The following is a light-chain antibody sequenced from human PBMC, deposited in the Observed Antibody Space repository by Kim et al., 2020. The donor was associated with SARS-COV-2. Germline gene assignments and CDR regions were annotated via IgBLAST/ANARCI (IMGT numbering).Light chain of an antibody. CDR3: SAWDKRLGAWV. CDR1: TNNVGDQG. V-gene: IGLV10-54*01. J-gene: IGLJ3*02. CDR2: RNN. Sequence: ETATLTCTGDTNNVGDQGATWLQQHQGHPPKLLSYRNNNRPSGISERLSASRSGTAASLTITGLQPEDEADYYCSAWDKRLGAWVFGGGTQLTVL.